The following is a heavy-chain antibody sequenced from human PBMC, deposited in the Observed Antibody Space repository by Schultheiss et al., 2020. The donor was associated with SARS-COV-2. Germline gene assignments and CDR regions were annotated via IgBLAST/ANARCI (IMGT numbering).Heavy chain of an antibody. CDR1: GFTFSNSD. V-gene: IGHV3-19*01. CDR3: ARDNTYYGPMDV. Sequence: GGSLRLSCAASGFTFSNSDMSWVRQAPGKGLEWVSGVSWNGCRTHYADSVKGRFTASRDNAKNSLYLQMNSLRAEDTAVYYCARDNTYYGPMDVWGQGTTVTVSS. D-gene: IGHD3-10*01. CDR2: VSWNGCRT. J-gene: IGHJ6*02.